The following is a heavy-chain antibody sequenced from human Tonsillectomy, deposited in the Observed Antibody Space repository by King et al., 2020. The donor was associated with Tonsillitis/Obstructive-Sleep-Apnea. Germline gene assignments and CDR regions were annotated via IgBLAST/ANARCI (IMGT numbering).Heavy chain of an antibody. J-gene: IGHJ6*02. Sequence: VQLVESGGGLVQPGGSLRLSCAASGFTFSSYDMLWVRQPTGKGLEWVSAIGSAGDTYYPGSVKGRFTISRENVKNYLYLQMNSLRAGDTAVYYCARLDYDILTGDYYGMDVWGQGTTVHVSS. V-gene: IGHV3-13*01. CDR3: ARLDYDILTGDYYGMDV. CDR1: GFTFSSYD. CDR2: IGSAGDT. D-gene: IGHD3-9*01.